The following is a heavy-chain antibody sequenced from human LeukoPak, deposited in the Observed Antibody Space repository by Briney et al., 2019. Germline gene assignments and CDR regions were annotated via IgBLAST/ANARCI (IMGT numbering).Heavy chain of an antibody. CDR2: VRSKAYGGTT. CDR1: GYTFGDYA. D-gene: IGHD5-12*01. J-gene: IGHJ4*02. V-gene: IGHV3-49*03. CDR3: AKNPGYSGYEEVVD. Sequence: GALRLSCTASGYTFGDYAMSWFRQAPGKGLEWAGFVRSKAYGGTTEYAASVKGRFTISRDNSKNTLYLQMNSLRAEDTAVYYCAKNPGYSGYEEVVDWGQGTLVTVSS.